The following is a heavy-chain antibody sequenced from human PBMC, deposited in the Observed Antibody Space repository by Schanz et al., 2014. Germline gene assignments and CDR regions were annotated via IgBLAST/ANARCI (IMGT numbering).Heavy chain of an antibody. CDR3: EKGRCGELRSIDI. CDR1: GFTFSSYS. V-gene: IGHV3-48*01. J-gene: IGHJ3*02. D-gene: IGHD3-10*01. CDR2: VSRSTPDI. Sequence: EVQLVESGGGVVQPGRSLRLSCAASGFTFSSYSMNWVRQAPGKGLEWVSYVSRSTPDIYYADSVKGRFTMSRDNSKNALYLQKNSLRAEDTAVYCCEKGRCGELRSIDIWGQGTMXTVSS.